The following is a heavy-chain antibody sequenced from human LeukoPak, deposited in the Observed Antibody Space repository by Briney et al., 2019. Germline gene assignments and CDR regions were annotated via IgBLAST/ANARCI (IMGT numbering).Heavy chain of an antibody. D-gene: IGHD3-9*01. Sequence: SETLSLTCTVSGYSISSGYYWGWIRQPPGKGLEWIGSIYYSGSTNYNPSLKSRVTISVATSKNHFSLKLSSVTAADTAVYYCARYLTVSDAFDIWGQGTMVTVSS. V-gene: IGHV4-38-2*02. CDR2: IYYSGST. CDR1: GYSISSGYY. J-gene: IGHJ3*02. CDR3: ARYLTVSDAFDI.